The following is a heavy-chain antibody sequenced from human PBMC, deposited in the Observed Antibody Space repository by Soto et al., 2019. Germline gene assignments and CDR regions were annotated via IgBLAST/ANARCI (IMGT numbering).Heavy chain of an antibody. CDR2: INHSGSK. V-gene: IGHV4-34*01. J-gene: IGHJ4*02. CDR1: FEAFGCYY. Sequence: SLTGAVSFEAFGCYYWSWMCQPPGKGLEWIGEINHSGSKNYTPSLKSRVTISVDTSKNQFSLKLSSVNAADTAVYYCASGSQASPESYLDYSGQRPLVTVSS. CDR3: ASGSQASPESYLDY.